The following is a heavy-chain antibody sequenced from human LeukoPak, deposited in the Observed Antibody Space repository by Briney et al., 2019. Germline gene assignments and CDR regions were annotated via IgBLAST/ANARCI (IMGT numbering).Heavy chain of an antibody. J-gene: IGHJ4*02. D-gene: IGHD6-13*01. CDR2: ISAYNGNT. CDR3: ARSSSSSWFSPLDY. Sequence: GASVKVSCKASGYTFTSYGISWVRQAPGQGLEWMGWISAYNGNTNYAQKLQGRVTMTTDTSTSTAYMELRSLRSDDTAVYYCARSSSSSWFSPLDYWGQGTLVTVSS. V-gene: IGHV1-18*01. CDR1: GYTFTSYG.